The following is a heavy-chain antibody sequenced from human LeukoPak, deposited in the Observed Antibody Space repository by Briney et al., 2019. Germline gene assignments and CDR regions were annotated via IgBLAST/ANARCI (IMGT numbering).Heavy chain of an antibody. V-gene: IGHV3-30*01. CDR3: ARDNGGPPARYYYYYMDV. Sequence: PGGSLRLSCAASGFTFSSYAMHWVRQAPGKGLEWVAVISYDGSNKYYADSVKGRFTISRDNSKNTLYLQMNSLRAEDTAVYYCARDNGGPPARYYYYYMDVWGKGTTVTVPS. CDR2: ISYDGSNK. D-gene: IGHD2-2*01. CDR1: GFTFSSYA. J-gene: IGHJ6*03.